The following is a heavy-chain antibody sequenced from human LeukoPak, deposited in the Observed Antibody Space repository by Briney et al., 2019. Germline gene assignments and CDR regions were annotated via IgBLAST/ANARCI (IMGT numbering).Heavy chain of an antibody. CDR3: ARNLRYFDWLLRTNAFDF. D-gene: IGHD3-9*01. CDR1: GFTFSSYS. V-gene: IGHV3-21*01. J-gene: IGHJ3*01. CDR2: ISSSSSHI. Sequence: PGGSLRLSCAASGFTFSSYSMNWVRQAPGKGLEWVSSISSSSSHIYYADSVKGRFTISRDNAKNSLYLQMNSLRAEDTAVYSCARNLRYFDWLLRTNAFDFWGQGTMVTVSS.